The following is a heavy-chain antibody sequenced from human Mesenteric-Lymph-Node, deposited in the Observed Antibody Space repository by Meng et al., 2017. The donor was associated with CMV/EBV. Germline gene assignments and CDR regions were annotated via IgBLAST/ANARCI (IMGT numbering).Heavy chain of an antibody. CDR2: IYYSGST. CDR3: ARLKEDYGMDV. CDR1: GGPVSTTIYY. Sequence: SETLSLTCTVSGGPVSTTIYYWSWIRQSPGKGLEWIGYIYYSGSTNYNPSLKSRVTISVDTSKNQFSLKLSSVTAADTAVYYCARLKEDYGMDVWGQGTTVTVSS. J-gene: IGHJ6*02. V-gene: IGHV4-61*01.